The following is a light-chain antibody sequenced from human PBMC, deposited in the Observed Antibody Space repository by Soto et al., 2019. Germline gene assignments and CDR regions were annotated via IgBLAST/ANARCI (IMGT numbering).Light chain of an antibody. Sequence: DLQMTQSPSSVSASVGDTVTITCRASQGIRSWLAWYQQKPGQAPQPLIYAASSLQSGVPSRFSGSGSGTDFTLTITSLQPEDFATYYCQQANSYPIAFGQGTRLDI. CDR2: AAS. J-gene: IGKJ5*01. CDR3: QQANSYPIA. V-gene: IGKV1-12*01. CDR1: QGIRSW.